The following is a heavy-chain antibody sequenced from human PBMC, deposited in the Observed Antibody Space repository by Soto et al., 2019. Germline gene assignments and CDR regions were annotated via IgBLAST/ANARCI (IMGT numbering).Heavy chain of an antibody. J-gene: IGHJ6*02. Sequence: QVQLVQSGPEVKKPGASVKVSCEASGYTFTTSGISWVRQAPGQGLEWMGWISTYNGDTNSAQKFQGRVTMTADTSPGTAYIELMSLKSDDTAVYYCVRQGSWPYYYYGLDVWGQGTTVTVSS. CDR1: GYTFTTSG. D-gene: IGHD1-26*01. CDR3: VRQGSWPYYYYGLDV. V-gene: IGHV1-18*01. CDR2: ISTYNGDT.